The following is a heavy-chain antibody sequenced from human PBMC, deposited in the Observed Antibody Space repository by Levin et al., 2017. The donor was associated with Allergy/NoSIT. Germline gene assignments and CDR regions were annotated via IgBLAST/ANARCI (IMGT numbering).Heavy chain of an antibody. V-gene: IGHV3-23*01. Sequence: GGSLRLSCAASGFTFSSYAMSWVRQAPGKGLEWVSAISGSGGSTYYADSVKGRFTISRDNSKNTLYLQMNSLRAEDTAVYYCAKGPYYYDSSGYRPPHYYGMDVWGQGTTVTVAS. J-gene: IGHJ6*02. CDR3: AKGPYYYDSSGYRPPHYYGMDV. CDR2: ISGSGGST. CDR1: GFTFSSYA. D-gene: IGHD3-22*01.